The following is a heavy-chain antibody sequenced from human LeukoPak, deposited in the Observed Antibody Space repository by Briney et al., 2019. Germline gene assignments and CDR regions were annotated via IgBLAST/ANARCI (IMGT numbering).Heavy chain of an antibody. D-gene: IGHD5-24*01. CDR2: ISYGGSNK. CDR1: AFTFNTYG. CDR3: AKEVPFRGGYNDWFFDL. V-gene: IGHV3-30*18. Sequence: GGSLRLSCAASAFTFNTYGMHWVRQAPGKGLEWVAVISYGGSNKYYADAVKGRFTISRDNSKNTLFLQMDSLRAEDTAMYYCAKEVPFRGGYNDWFFDLWGRGTQVTVSS. J-gene: IGHJ2*01.